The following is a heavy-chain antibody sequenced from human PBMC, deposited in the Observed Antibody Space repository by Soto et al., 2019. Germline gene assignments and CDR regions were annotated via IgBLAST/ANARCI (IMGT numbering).Heavy chain of an antibody. CDR2: IYFTGST. D-gene: IGHD3-3*01. J-gene: IGHJ5*02. CDR1: GGSISSYY. CDR3: AREVAGLITIFGVVIIPDNWFDP. V-gene: IGHV4-59*12. Sequence: PSETLSLTCTVSGGSISSYYWNWIRQPPGKGLEWIGYIYFTGSTNYNPSLKSRVTISVDTSKTQFSLELTSVTAADTAVYYCAREVAGLITIFGVVIIPDNWFDPWGQGTLVTVSS.